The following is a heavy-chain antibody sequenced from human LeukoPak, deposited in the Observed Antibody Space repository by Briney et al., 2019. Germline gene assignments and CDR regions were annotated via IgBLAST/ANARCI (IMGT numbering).Heavy chain of an antibody. CDR2: IYHSGST. D-gene: IGHD6-6*01. Sequence: PSQTLSLTCAVSGGSISSGGYSWSWIRQPPGKGLEWIGYIYHSGSTYYNPSLKSRVTISVDRSKNQFSLKLSSVTAADTAVYYCARRAAIGTAARPHRGFDIWGQGTMVTVSS. V-gene: IGHV4-30-2*02. CDR1: GGSISSGGYS. J-gene: IGHJ3*02. CDR3: ARRAAIGTAARPHRGFDI.